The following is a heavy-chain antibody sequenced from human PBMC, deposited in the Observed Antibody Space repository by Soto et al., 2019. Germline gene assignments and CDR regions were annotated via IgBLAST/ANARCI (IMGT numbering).Heavy chain of an antibody. CDR3: ARELYYIFDY. CDR2: ISKDGGST. CDR1: GFTFSSFA. J-gene: IGHJ4*02. Sequence: EVQLLESGGGLVQPGGSLRLSCAASGFTFSSFAMNWVRQAPGKGLEWVSAISKDGGSTYYADSVKGRFAISRDNSKNTLYLQVNCLRAADTALYYCARELYYIFDYWGQGTLVTVSS. D-gene: IGHD3-10*01. V-gene: IGHV3-23*01.